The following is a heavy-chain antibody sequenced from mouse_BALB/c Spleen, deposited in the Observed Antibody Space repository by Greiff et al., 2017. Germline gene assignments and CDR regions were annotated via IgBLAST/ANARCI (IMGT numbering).Heavy chain of an antibody. D-gene: IGHD2-1*01. CDR1: GYSITSDYA. CDR3: ARDYGNYAFAY. Sequence: EVKLEESGPGLVKPSQSLSLTCTVTGYSITSDYAWNWIRQFPGNKLEWMGYISYSGSTSYNPSLKSRISITRDTSKNQFFLQLNSVTTEDTATYYCARDYGNYAFAYWGQGTLVTVSA. CDR2: ISYSGST. V-gene: IGHV3-2*02. J-gene: IGHJ3*01.